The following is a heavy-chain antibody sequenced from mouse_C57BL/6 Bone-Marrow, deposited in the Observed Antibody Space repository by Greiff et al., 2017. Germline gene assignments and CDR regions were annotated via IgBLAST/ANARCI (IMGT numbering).Heavy chain of an antibody. J-gene: IGHJ2*01. Sequence: QVHVKQPGAELVKPGASVKLSCKASGYTFTSYWMHWVKQRPGQGLEWIGMIHPNSGSTNYNEKFKSKATLTVDKSSSTAYMQLSSLTSEDSAVYYCARVLYGNYVGGFDYWGQGTTLTVSS. CDR1: GYTFTSYW. CDR2: IHPNSGST. CDR3: ARVLYGNYVGGFDY. V-gene: IGHV1-64*01. D-gene: IGHD2-1*01.